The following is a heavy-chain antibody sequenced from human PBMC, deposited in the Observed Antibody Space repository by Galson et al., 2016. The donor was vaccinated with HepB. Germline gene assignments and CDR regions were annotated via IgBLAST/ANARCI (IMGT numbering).Heavy chain of an antibody. V-gene: IGHV3-15*01. Sequence: SMRLSCAASGFTFSNAWMSWVRQAPGKGLEWVGRIKRKTEGGTTDYAAPVKGRFSISRDDSKNTRYLQRNRLKTADTAVYYCRYGMDVWGQGTTVTVSS. CDR3: RYGMDV. J-gene: IGHJ6*02. CDR2: IKRKTEGGTT. CDR1: GFTFSNAW.